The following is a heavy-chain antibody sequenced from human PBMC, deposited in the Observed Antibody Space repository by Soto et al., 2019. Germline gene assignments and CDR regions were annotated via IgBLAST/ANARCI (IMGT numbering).Heavy chain of an antibody. Sequence: GGSLRLSCAASGFTFSSYSMNWVRQAPGKGLEWVSNISSSSSTIYYTDSVKGRFTISRDNSKNTLYLQMNSLRAEDTAVYYCAKKDCTGGSCYRPFDSWGQGTLVTVSS. J-gene: IGHJ4*02. V-gene: IGHV3-48*01. CDR2: ISSSSSTI. D-gene: IGHD2-15*01. CDR3: AKKDCTGGSCYRPFDS. CDR1: GFTFSSYS.